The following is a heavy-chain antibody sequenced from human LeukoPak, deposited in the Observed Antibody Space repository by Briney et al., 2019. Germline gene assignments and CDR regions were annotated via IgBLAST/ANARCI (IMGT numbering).Heavy chain of an antibody. J-gene: IGHJ4*02. CDR2: IYYSGST. Sequence: SETLSLTCTVSGGSISSYYWSWIRQPPGKGREWIGHIYYSGSTNYNPSLKSRVTISVDTSKNQFSLKLSSVTAADTAVYYCARADSSGYYVGYWGQGTLVTVSS. V-gene: IGHV4-59*01. CDR3: ARADSSGYYVGY. CDR1: GGSISSYY. D-gene: IGHD3-22*01.